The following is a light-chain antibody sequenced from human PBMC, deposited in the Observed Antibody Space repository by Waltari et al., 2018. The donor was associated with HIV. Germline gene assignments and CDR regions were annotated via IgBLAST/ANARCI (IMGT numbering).Light chain of an antibody. CDR3: CAYAASRTTV. CDR2: HVN. J-gene: IGLJ3*02. V-gene: IGLV2-23*02. CDR1: SSDVGNSDL. Sequence: QSALTQPASVSGSPGQSITISCTGTSSDVGNSDLVSWYQQHPGKAPNTILYHVNKRPSGVSHRFSGSKSGNTASLTISGLQAEDEADYFCCAYAASRTTVFGGGTKVTVL.